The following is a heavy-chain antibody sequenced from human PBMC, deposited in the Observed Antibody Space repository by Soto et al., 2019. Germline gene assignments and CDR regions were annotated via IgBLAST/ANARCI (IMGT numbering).Heavy chain of an antibody. Sequence: SETLSLTCAVYGGSFSGYYWSWIRQPPGKGLEWIGEINHSGSTNYNPSLKSRVTISVDTSKNQFSLKLSSVTAADTAVYYCARAMDWNYVYHYYYGMDVWGQGTTVTVSS. CDR1: GGSFSGYY. CDR3: ARAMDWNYVYHYYYGMDV. J-gene: IGHJ6*02. D-gene: IGHD1-7*01. CDR2: INHSGST. V-gene: IGHV4-34*01.